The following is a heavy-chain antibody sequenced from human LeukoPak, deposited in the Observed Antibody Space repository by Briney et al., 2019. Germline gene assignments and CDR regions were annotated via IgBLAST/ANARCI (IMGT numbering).Heavy chain of an antibody. V-gene: IGHV4-59*01. CDR3: ARDFSAAFDI. CDR1: GGSISGYY. Sequence: SETLSLTCIVSGGSISGYYWSWIRQPPGKGLEWIGSIYYSGSTDYNPSLKSRVIISVDTSKNQFSLSLISVTAADTAVYYCARDFSAAFDIWGQGTMVTVSS. D-gene: IGHD2/OR15-2a*01. CDR2: IYYSGST. J-gene: IGHJ3*02.